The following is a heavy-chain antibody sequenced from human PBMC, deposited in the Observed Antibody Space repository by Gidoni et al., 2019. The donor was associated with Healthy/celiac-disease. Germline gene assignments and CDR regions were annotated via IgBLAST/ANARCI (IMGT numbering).Heavy chain of an antibody. CDR3: AKSSSSQSRVSHDHYGMDV. Sequence: EVQLLESGGGLEQPGGSLRLSCAASGFTFSSYAMSWVRQAPGKGLEWVSAISGSGGSTYYADSVKGRFTISRDNSKNTLYLQMNSLRAEDTAVYYCAKSSSSQSRVSHDHYGMDVWGQGTTVTVSS. D-gene: IGHD6-6*01. J-gene: IGHJ6*02. CDR1: GFTFSSYA. V-gene: IGHV3-23*01. CDR2: ISGSGGST.